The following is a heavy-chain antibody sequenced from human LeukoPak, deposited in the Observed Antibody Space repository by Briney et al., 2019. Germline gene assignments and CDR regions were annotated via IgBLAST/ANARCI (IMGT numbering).Heavy chain of an antibody. Sequence: SETLSLTCTVSGASISSSSYYWGWIRQPPGKGLEWIGSIYYSGSTHYNPSLKSRVTISVDTSKNQFSLKLSYVTAEDTAVYYCARGGSSWYDYFGYWGQGALVTVSS. CDR3: ARGGSSWYDYFGY. CDR2: IYYSGST. V-gene: IGHV4-39*01. CDR1: GASISSSSYY. D-gene: IGHD6-13*01. J-gene: IGHJ4*02.